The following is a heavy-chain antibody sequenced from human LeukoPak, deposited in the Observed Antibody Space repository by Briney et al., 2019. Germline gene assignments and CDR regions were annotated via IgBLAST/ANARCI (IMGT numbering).Heavy chain of an antibody. V-gene: IGHV4-30-2*01. CDR2: IYHSGST. J-gene: IGHJ5*02. CDR3: ARGYEVRGVIITNWFDP. CDR1: GGSISSGGYS. D-gene: IGHD3-10*01. Sequence: SETLSLTCAVSGGSISSGGYSWSWLRQPPGKGLEWIGYIYHSGSTYYNPSLKSRVTISVDRSKNQFSLKLSSVTAADTAVYYCARGYEVRGVIITNWFDPWGQGTLVTVSS.